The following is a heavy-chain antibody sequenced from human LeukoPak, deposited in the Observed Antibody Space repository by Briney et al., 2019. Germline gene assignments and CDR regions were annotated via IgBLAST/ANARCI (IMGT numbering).Heavy chain of an antibody. Sequence: PRASVKVSCKASRDTFTSYDINWVRQSAGQGLEWMAWMSPNSDDTGYAQKFQGRITLTRDTSIRTDYMELSSLRSEDTAVYYCARGYLRHARRDNYYGMDVWGQGTLVTVSS. V-gene: IGHV1-8*02. CDR2: MSPNSDDT. CDR1: RDTFTSYD. D-gene: IGHD5/OR15-5a*01. CDR3: ARGYLRHARRDNYYGMDV. J-gene: IGHJ6*02.